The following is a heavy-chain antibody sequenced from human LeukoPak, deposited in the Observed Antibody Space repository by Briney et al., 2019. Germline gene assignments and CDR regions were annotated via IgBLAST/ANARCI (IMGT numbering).Heavy chain of an antibody. Sequence: SETLSLTCAVYGGSFSGYYWSWIRRPPGKGLEWIGGINHSGSTNYNPSLKSRVTISVDTSKNQFSLKLSSVTAADTAVYYCARDTLKQQLVKTRQFDYWGQGTLVTVSS. CDR3: ARDTLKQQLVKTRQFDY. V-gene: IGHV4-34*01. CDR2: INHSGST. D-gene: IGHD6-13*01. CDR1: GGSFSGYY. J-gene: IGHJ4*02.